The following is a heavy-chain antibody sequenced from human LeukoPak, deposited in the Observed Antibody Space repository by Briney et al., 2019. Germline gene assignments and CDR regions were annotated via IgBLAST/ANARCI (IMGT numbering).Heavy chain of an antibody. Sequence: ASVKVSCKASGYTFSGYYMHWVRQAPGQGLEWMGWINPDSGGTNYAQKFQGRVTMTRDTSISTAYMEVSRLRSDDTAVYYCARGAAIIEAYSDTWGQGTLATVSS. V-gene: IGHV1-2*02. CDR3: ARGAAIIEAYSDT. CDR1: GYTFSGYY. CDR2: INPDSGGT. D-gene: IGHD3-10*01. J-gene: IGHJ4*02.